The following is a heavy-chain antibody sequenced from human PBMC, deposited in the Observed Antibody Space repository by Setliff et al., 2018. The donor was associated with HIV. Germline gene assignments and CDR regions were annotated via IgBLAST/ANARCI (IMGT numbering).Heavy chain of an antibody. J-gene: IGHJ3*02. V-gene: IGHV4-4*09. CDR2: ISTRGGT. CDR3: ARAFPMTTVVTQSGYGAFDI. Sequence: ETLSLTCTVSAGSISSYYWTWIRQPPGKGLEWIGYISTRGGTTYNPSLKSRVTISVDTSKNQFSLKLSSVTAADTAVYYCARAFPMTTVVTQSGYGAFDIWGQGTMVTVSS. CDR1: AGSISSYY. D-gene: IGHD4-17*01.